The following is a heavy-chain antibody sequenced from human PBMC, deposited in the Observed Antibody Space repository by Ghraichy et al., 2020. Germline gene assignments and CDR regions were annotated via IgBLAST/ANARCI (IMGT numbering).Heavy chain of an antibody. J-gene: IGHJ3*02. CDR3: ARDYFWIYGRSSAEGDAFDI. CDR1: GGTFSSYA. CDR2: IFPIFGTT. D-gene: IGHD6-6*01. V-gene: IGHV1-69*13. Sequence: SVKVSCKASGGTFSSYAISWVRQAPGQGLEWMGGIFPIFGTTDYAHKFQGRVTITADESTSTAYMELSSLRSEDTAVYYCARDYFWIYGRSSAEGDAFDIWGQGTMVTVSS.